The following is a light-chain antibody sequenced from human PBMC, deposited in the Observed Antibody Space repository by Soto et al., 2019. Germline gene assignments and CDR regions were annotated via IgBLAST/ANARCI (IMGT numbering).Light chain of an antibody. CDR2: RNN. CDR1: SSNIGSKY. J-gene: IGLJ2*01. Sequence: QSVLTQPPSASGTPGQRVTISCSGSSSNIGSKYVYWYQQLPGTAPKLLMYRNNQRPSGVPDRFSGSKSATSASLAISGLRSEDEADYYCAAWDAGVSGPAFGGGTQLTVL. V-gene: IGLV1-47*01. CDR3: AAWDAGVSGPA.